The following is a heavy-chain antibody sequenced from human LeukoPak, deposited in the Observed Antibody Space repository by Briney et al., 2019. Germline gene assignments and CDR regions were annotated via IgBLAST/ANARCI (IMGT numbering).Heavy chain of an antibody. V-gene: IGHV4-4*08. CDR2: IYSNEAT. Sequence: SETLSLTCTVSGGSIKGYHWSWIRQPPGKGLEWIGYIYSNEATEYKPSLKSRVTISADKSKNQFSLKLTSVSAADTAIYYCARRNDFHIWGQGTMVTVSS. CDR3: ARRNDFHI. CDR1: GGSIKGYH. J-gene: IGHJ3*02.